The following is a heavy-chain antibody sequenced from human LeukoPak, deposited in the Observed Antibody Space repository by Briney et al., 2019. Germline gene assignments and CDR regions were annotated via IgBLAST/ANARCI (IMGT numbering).Heavy chain of an antibody. V-gene: IGHV1-69*04. CDR3: ARGARQQLVGNWFDP. CDR1: GGTFSSYA. Sequence: SVKVSCKASGGTFSSYAISWVRQAPGQGLEWMGRIIPILGIANYAQKFQGRVTITADKSTSTAYMELSSLRSEDTAVYYCARGARQQLVGNWFDPWGQGTLVTVSS. J-gene: IGHJ5*02. D-gene: IGHD6-13*01. CDR2: IIPILGIA.